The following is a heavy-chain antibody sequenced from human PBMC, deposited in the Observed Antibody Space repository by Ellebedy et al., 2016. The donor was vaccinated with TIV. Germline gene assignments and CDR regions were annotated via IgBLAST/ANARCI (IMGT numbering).Heavy chain of an antibody. CDR1: GFTFSNYW. CDR2: IYNDGSST. Sequence: PGGSLRLSCAASGFTFSNYWMHWVRQAPGKGLVWVSRIYNDGSSTSYADSVEVRFTLSRDNPKNTVYLQMNSLRVEDTSVYYCVRDGSYDYGDYWGQGTVVTVSS. V-gene: IGHV3-74*01. D-gene: IGHD3-16*01. CDR3: VRDGSYDYGDY. J-gene: IGHJ4*02.